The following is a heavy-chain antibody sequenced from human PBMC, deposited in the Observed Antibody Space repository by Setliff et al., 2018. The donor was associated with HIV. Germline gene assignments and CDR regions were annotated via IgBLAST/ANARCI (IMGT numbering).Heavy chain of an antibody. CDR1: GGSITSSTYY. D-gene: IGHD3-22*01. CDR3: ARDHKYYYDSSGLDY. CDR2: IFYSGST. J-gene: IGHJ4*02. Sequence: ASETLSLTCTVSGGSITSSTYYWDWTRQPPGKGLEWIGSIFYSGSTYYNPSVKSRVTISIDTSKNQFSLRLSSVTAADTAVYYCARDHKYYYDSSGLDYWGQGTLVTVSS. V-gene: IGHV4-39*07.